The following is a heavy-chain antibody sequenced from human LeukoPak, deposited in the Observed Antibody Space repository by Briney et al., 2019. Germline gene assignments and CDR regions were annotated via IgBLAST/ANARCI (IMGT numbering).Heavy chain of an antibody. J-gene: IGHJ4*02. V-gene: IGHV4-34*01. D-gene: IGHD6-13*01. CDR1: GGSFSGYY. Sequence: PSETLSLTCAVYGGSFSGYYWSWIRQPPGKGLEWIGEINHSGSTNYNPSLKSRVTISVDTSKNQFSLKLSSVTAADTAVYYCARLQGSSWYPDYWGQGTLVTVSS. CDR2: INHSGST. CDR3: ARLQGSSWYPDY.